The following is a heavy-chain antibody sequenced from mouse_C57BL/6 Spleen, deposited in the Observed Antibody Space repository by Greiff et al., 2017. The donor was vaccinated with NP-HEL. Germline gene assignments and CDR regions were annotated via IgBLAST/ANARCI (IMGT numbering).Heavy chain of an antibody. Sequence: QVQLQQSGPELVKPGASVKISCKASGYAFSSSWMNWVKQRPGKGLEWIGRIYPGDGDTNYNGKFKGKATLTADKSSSTAYMQLSSLTSEDSAVYFCARGNYYGSRYYYAMDYWGQGTSVTVSS. J-gene: IGHJ4*01. V-gene: IGHV1-82*01. CDR1: GYAFSSSW. CDR3: ARGNYYGSRYYYAMDY. D-gene: IGHD1-1*01. CDR2: IYPGDGDT.